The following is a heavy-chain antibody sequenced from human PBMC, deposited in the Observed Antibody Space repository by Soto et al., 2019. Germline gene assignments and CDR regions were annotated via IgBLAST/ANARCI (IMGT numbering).Heavy chain of an antibody. V-gene: IGHV4-59*01. CDR3: ARVLCISTTCYDLFDY. Sequence: SETLSLTCTVSGDSISSYYWSWIRQPPGKGVEWVGYIHHSGSTNYSPPLKSRVTISLDTSKNRFPLKLSSVTAADTAVYYCARVLCISTTCYDLFDYWGQGILVTAPQ. CDR1: GDSISSYY. J-gene: IGHJ4*02. CDR2: IHHSGST. D-gene: IGHD2-2*01.